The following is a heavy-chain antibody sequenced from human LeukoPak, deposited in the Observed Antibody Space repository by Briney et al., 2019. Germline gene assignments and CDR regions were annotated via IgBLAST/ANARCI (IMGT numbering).Heavy chain of an antibody. CDR2: IYHSGST. J-gene: IGHJ4*02. CDR1: GYSISSGYY. CDR3: ARASGELRIDY. D-gene: IGHD2-15*01. V-gene: IGHV4-38-2*01. Sequence: SETLSLTCAVSGYSISSGYYWGWIRPPPGKGLEWIGIIYHSGSTYYNPSLKSRVTISVDTSKNQFSLKLSSVTAADTAVYYCARASGELRIDYWGQGTLVTVSS.